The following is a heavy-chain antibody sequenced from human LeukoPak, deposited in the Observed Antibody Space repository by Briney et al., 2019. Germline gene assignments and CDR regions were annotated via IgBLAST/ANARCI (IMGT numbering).Heavy chain of an antibody. D-gene: IGHD2-2*01. CDR1: GASISRYY. V-gene: IGHV4-4*07. CDR3: ARDTAAGYFDP. J-gene: IGHJ5*02. CDR2: ISSSGST. Sequence: SETLSLTCSVSGASISRYYWSWFRQPAGRGLEYIGRISSSGSTNYYHSFESRVSISIDTSSNQVSLRLSPVTAADTAVYFCARDTAAGYFDPWGQGILVTVSP.